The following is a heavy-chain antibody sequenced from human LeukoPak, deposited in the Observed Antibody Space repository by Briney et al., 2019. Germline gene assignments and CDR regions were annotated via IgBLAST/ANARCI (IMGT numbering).Heavy chain of an antibody. CDR1: GFTFSSYS. V-gene: IGHV3-21*01. CDR2: ISSSSSYI. CDR3: ARGSAAIAVYYFDY. Sequence: KPGGSLRLSCAASGFTFSSYSMNWVRQAPGKGLEWVSSISSSSSYIYYADSVKGRFTISRDNAMNSLYLQMNSLRAEDTAVYYCARGSAAIAVYYFDYWGQGTLVTASS. J-gene: IGHJ4*02. D-gene: IGHD2-2*02.